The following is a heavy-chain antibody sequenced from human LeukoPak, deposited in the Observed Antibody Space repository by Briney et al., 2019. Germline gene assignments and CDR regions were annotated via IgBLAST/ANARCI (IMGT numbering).Heavy chain of an antibody. CDR2: IYSGGST. CDR1: GFTVSSNY. CDR3: ARVHYYDSSGLYD. J-gene: IGHJ4*02. Sequence: GGSLRLSCAASGFTVSSNYMSWVRQAPGKGLEWVSVIYSGGSTYYADSVKGRFTISRDNSKNTLYLQMNSLRAEDTAVYYCARVHYYDSSGLYDWGQGTLVIVSS. D-gene: IGHD3-22*01. V-gene: IGHV3-66*02.